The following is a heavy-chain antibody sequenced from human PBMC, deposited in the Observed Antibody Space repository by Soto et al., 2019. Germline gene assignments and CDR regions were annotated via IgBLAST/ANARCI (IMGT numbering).Heavy chain of an antibody. J-gene: IGHJ5*02. CDR2: INPNNGAT. CDR1: RYIFTAYF. CDR3: ASHDPGERFDH. D-gene: IGHD2-21*01. Sequence: ASVKVSCKAPRYIFTAYFMDWVRQAPGQGLEWMGWINPNNGATHYGLSFRGRVTMTRDTSISTAYMELSSLRSDDTAVYYCASHDPGERFDHWGDRTLVTVSP. V-gene: IGHV1-2*02.